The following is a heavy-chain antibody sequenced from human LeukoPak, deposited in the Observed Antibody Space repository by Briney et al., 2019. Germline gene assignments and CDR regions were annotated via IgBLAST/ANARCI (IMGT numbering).Heavy chain of an antibody. CDR3: AKSRLVVTAFDY. CDR1: GFTFSSHA. D-gene: IGHD4-23*01. CDR2: ISGTGGST. J-gene: IGHJ4*02. V-gene: IGHV3-23*01. Sequence: QPGGSLRLSCAASGFTFSSHAMTWVRQAPGKGLEWVSTISGTGGSTYYADSVKGRFTISRDNSKNTLYLQMNSLRAEDTAVYYCAKSRLVVTAFDYWGQGTLVTVSS.